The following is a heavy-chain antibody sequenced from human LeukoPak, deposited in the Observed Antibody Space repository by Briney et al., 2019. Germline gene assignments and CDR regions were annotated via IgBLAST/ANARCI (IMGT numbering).Heavy chain of an antibody. J-gene: IGHJ6*02. CDR1: GGTLSSYA. D-gene: IGHD2-2*02. CDR2: IIPILGIA. V-gene: IGHV1-69*04. Sequence: SVKVSCKASGGTLSSYAISWVRQAPGQGLEWMGRIIPILGIANYAQKFQGRVTITADKSTSTAYMELSSLRSEDTAVYYCARDALTLQDIVVVPAAISFYYYGMDVWGQGTTVTVSS. CDR3: ARDALTLQDIVVVPAAISFYYYGMDV.